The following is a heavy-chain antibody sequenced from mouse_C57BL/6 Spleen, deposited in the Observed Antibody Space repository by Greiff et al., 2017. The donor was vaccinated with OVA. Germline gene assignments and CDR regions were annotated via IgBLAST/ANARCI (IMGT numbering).Heavy chain of an antibody. J-gene: IGHJ4*01. D-gene: IGHD1-1*01. CDR3: ARNYGSSSYYYAMDY. V-gene: IGHV8-12*01. Sequence: QVTLKVSGPGILQSSQTLSLTCSFSGFSLSTSGMGVSWIRQPSGKGLEWLAHIYWDDDKRSNPSLKSRPTISKDTSRNQVFLKITSVDTADTATYYCARNYGSSSYYYAMDYWGQGTSVTVSS. CDR1: GFSLSTSGMG. CDR2: IYWDDDK.